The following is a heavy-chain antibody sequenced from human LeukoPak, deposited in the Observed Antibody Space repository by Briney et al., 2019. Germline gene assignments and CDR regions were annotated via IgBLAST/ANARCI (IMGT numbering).Heavy chain of an antibody. V-gene: IGHV7-4-1*02. D-gene: IGHD3-9*01. CDR2: INTNTGNP. CDR1: GYTFTGYY. CDR3: ARALADILTGYYNDYFDY. Sequence: GASVKVSCKASGYTFTGYYMHWVRQAPGQGLEWMGWINTNTGNPTYAQGFTGRFVFSLDTSVSTAYLQISSLKAEDTAVYYCARALADILTGYYNDYFDYWGQGTLVTVSS. J-gene: IGHJ4*02.